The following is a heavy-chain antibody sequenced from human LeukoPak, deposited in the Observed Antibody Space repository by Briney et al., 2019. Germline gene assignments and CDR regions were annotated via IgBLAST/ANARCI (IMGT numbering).Heavy chain of an antibody. D-gene: IGHD4-17*01. J-gene: IGHJ1*01. V-gene: IGHV3-74*01. CDR1: GFTFSSYW. CDR3: ARGYDYGDYVEYFQH. CDR2: INSDGSST. Sequence: GGSLRLSCAASGFTFSSYWMHWVRQAPGKGLVWVSLINSDGSSTSYADSVKGRFTISRDNAKNTLYLQMNSLRAEDTAVYYCARGYDYGDYVEYFQHWGQGTLVTVSS.